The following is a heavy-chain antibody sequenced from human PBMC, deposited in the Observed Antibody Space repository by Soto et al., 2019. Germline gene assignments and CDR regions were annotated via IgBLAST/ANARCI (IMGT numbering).Heavy chain of an antibody. V-gene: IGHV4-61*01. Sequence: QVHLQESGPGLVKPSETLSLTCTVSGGSVSSGSYYWSWIRQPPGKGLEWIGYIYYSGSTNYNPSLKSRVTISVGTSKNQFSLKLSSATAADTAVYYCARDRTAMVYRWFDPWGQGTLVTVSS. CDR1: GGSVSSGSYY. CDR3: ARDRTAMVYRWFDP. D-gene: IGHD5-18*01. J-gene: IGHJ5*02. CDR2: IYYSGST.